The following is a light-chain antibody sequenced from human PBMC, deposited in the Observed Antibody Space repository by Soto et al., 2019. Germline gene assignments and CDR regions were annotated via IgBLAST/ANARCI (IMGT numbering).Light chain of an antibody. V-gene: IGLV1-44*01. CDR3: SSFTTSNTLV. J-gene: IGLJ1*01. Sequence: QSVLTQPPSPSGTPGPGVTISCSGKSSTIGSASESWYQQLPGTAPTLLIYNDNQRPSGVSDRFSGSKSGNTASLTISGLQAEDEADYYCSSFTTSNTLVFGTGTKVTVL. CDR1: SSTIGSAS. CDR2: NDN.